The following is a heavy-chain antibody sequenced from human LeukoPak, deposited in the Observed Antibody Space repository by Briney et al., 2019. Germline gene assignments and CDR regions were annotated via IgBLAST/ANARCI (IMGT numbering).Heavy chain of an antibody. Sequence: GGSLRLSCVVSGLRFRNYGMHWVRQAPGKGLEWVAVIYYDGSNQYYADSVKGRFTVSRDNAKNTLYLQVNNLRAEDTAVYYCARGPNSNWSGLDFWGQGTLLTVSS. D-gene: IGHD6-6*01. CDR1: GLRFRNYG. J-gene: IGHJ4*02. CDR2: IYYDGSNQ. V-gene: IGHV3-33*03. CDR3: ARGPNSNWSGLDF.